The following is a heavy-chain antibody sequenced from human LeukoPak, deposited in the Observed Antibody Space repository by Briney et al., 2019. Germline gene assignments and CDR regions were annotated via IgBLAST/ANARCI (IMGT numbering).Heavy chain of an antibody. CDR3: ARSMGYDFWSGYRFDH. D-gene: IGHD3-3*01. V-gene: IGHV4-59*01. Sequence: SETLSLTCTVSGGSISSYYWSWIRQPPGKGLEWIGYTYYSGSTNYNPSLKSRVSISVDTSKNQFSLKVSSVTAADTAVYYCARSMGYDFWSGYRFDHWGQGTLVTVSS. CDR1: GGSISSYY. J-gene: IGHJ4*02. CDR2: TYYSGST.